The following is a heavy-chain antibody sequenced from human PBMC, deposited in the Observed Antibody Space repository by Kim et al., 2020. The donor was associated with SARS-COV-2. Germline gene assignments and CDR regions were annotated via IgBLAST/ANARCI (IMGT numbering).Heavy chain of an antibody. CDR3: ARLDYFGSGSFDY. CDR1: GYSFSTYW. Sequence: GESLKISCKGSGYSFSTYWISWVRQMPGKGLEWMGRIDPSDSSTNYSPSFRGHVTMSIDKSISTAYLQWRSLKASDTAVYFCARLDYFGSGSFDYWGQGTLVTVSS. CDR2: IDPSDSST. J-gene: IGHJ4*02. D-gene: IGHD3-10*01. V-gene: IGHV5-10-1*01.